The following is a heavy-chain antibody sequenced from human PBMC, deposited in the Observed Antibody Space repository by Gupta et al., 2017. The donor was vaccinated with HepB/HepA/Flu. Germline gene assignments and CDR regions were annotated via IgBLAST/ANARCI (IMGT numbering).Heavy chain of an antibody. CDR3: VRGDYGDPFDY. J-gene: IGHJ4*02. CDR2: IYLNDDK. V-gene: IGHV2-5*01. CDR1: GFSLSTTAVG. Sequence: QITLKESGPKLVKPTQTLTLTCTFSGFSLSTTAVGVGWIRQPPGKALEWLASIYLNDDKRYSPSLKSRLTITKDTSNNQVVLTMTNMDPVDTATYYCVRGDYGDPFDYWGQGTLGTVSS. D-gene: IGHD4-17*01.